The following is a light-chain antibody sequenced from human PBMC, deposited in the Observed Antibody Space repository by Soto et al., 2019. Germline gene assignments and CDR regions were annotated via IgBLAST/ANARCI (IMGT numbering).Light chain of an antibody. CDR2: AAS. CDR1: QSIGTF. J-gene: IGKJ5*01. Sequence: DMTQSTSSLSALVGDSVTMACRASQSIGTFLSWYQKKSGRAPKLLIYAASSLQIGVPSRFSGSGSGTDFTLTISSLQPEDFATYDCQQTNSIPITFGQLTRRETK. V-gene: IGKV1-39*01. CDR3: QQTNSIPIT.